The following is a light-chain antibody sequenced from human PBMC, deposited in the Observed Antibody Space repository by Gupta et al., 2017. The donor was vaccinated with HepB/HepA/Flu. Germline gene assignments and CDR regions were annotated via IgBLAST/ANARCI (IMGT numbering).Light chain of an antibody. V-gene: IGLV2-14*01. Sequence: QSALTQPASVSGSPGQSITISCTATRSDVGGYNFISWYQPHPGKAPKLIIYVVSHRPSGISNRFSGSKSGNTASLTISGLQSEDEAVYYCSSYITSTTLGFGGGTRLTVL. CDR3: SSYITSTTLG. CDR2: VVS. J-gene: IGLJ2*01. CDR1: RSDVGGYNF.